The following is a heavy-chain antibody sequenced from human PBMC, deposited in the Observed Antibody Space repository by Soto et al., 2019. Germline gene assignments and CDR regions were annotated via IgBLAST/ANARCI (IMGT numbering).Heavy chain of an antibody. CDR3: AGYGYGSGSYYYYYYGMDV. V-gene: IGHV4-4*02. Sequence: SETLSLTCAVSGGSISSSNWWSWVRQPPGKGLEWIGEIYHSGSTNYNPSLKSRVTISVDKSKNQFSLKLSSVTAADTAVYYCAGYGYGSGSYYYYYYGMDVWAQGTTVTVSS. J-gene: IGHJ6*02. D-gene: IGHD3-10*01. CDR2: IYHSGST. CDR1: GGSISSSNW.